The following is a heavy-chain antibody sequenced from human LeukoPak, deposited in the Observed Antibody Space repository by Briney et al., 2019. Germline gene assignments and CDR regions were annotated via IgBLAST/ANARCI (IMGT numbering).Heavy chain of an antibody. Sequence: GGSLRLSCAASGFTFSGYSINWVRQAPGKGLEWVSYISSSGSTIYYADSVKGRFTISRDNAKNSLYLQMNSLRDEDTAVYYCARKGYNSGNSVFYYYYGMDVWGQGTTVTVSS. CDR3: ARKGYNSGNSVFYYYYGMDV. CDR2: ISSSGSTI. D-gene: IGHD5-18*01. J-gene: IGHJ6*02. CDR1: GFTFSGYS. V-gene: IGHV3-48*02.